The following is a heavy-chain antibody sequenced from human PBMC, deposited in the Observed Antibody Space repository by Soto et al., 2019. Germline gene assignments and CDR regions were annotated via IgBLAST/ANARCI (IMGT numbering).Heavy chain of an antibody. J-gene: IGHJ6*02. CDR2: ISYDGNNK. CDR1: GFTFSTFG. CDR3: AKDLQAYGDYDYYCYGLDV. Sequence: QLVESGGGVVPPGASLRLSCAASGFTFSTFGMHWVRQTPGKGLEWGAVISYDGNNKVYADSVKGRFTISRENFKNTVDLVMNNLKVDDTAVYYCAKDLQAYGDYDYYCYGLDVWGQGATVSVSS. D-gene: IGHD4-17*01. V-gene: IGHV3-30*18.